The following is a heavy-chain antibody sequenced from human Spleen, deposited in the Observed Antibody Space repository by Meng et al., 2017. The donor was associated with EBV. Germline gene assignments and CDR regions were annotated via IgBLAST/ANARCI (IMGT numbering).Heavy chain of an antibody. CDR3: ARVDLPTIFAVAQDY. J-gene: IGHJ4*02. CDR2: INQGGST. D-gene: IGHD3-3*01. CDR1: GGSCSGYY. Sequence: QVPVHGWGDGLLRPWGTRSCPWAVDGGSCSGYYWSWIRQPPGKGLEWIGEINQGGSTNYTPSLKSRVTFSVDTSKNQFSLRLSSVTAADTAVYYCARVDLPTIFAVAQDYRGQGTLVTVSS. V-gene: IGHV4-34*01.